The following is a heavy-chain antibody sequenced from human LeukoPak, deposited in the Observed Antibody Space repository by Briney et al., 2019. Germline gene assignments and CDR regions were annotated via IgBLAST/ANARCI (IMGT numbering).Heavy chain of an antibody. Sequence: SETLSLTCTVSGGSISSYYWSWIRQPPGKGLEWIGYIYTSGSTNYHPSLKSRVTISVDTSKNQFSLKLSSVTAADTAVYYCARHSRYCSSTSCYSCWFDPWGQGTLVTVSS. CDR1: GGSISSYY. J-gene: IGHJ5*02. V-gene: IGHV4-4*09. CDR3: ARHSRYCSSTSCYSCWFDP. D-gene: IGHD2-2*01. CDR2: IYTSGST.